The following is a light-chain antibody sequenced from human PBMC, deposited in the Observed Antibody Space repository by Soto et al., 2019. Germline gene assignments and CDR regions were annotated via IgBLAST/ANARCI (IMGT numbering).Light chain of an antibody. CDR2: AAS. J-gene: IGKJ2*01. Sequence: DIQMTQSPSSLSASVGDRVTITCRASHGISNYLAWYQHKPGKVPKLLIYAASDLQLGVPARFIGSGSGTDFTLTISSLQPEDAATYYCQKYVSAPKTFGQGTKLEIK. CDR1: HGISNY. CDR3: QKYVSAPKT. V-gene: IGKV1-27*01.